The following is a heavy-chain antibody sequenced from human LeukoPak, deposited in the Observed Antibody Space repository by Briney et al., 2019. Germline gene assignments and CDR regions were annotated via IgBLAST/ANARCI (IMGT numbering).Heavy chain of an antibody. J-gene: IGHJ4*02. Sequence: ASVKVSCKASGYTFTSYAMHWVRQAPGQRLEWMGWINAGNGNTKYSQKFQGRVTITRDTSASTAYMERSSLRSEDADVYYCARDLGYCINGVCHTRFDYWGQGTLVAVSS. CDR1: GYTFTSYA. CDR2: INAGNGNT. D-gene: IGHD2-8*01. CDR3: ARDLGYCINGVCHTRFDY. V-gene: IGHV1-3*01.